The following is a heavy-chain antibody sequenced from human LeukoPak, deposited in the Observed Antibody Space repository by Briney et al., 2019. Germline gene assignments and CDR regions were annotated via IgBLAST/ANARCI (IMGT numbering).Heavy chain of an antibody. CDR1: GFTLTSDK. Sequence: GGSLRLSCAVSGFTLTSDKMHWVRQAPGKGLVWVSRFDTDGSSTTFADSVRGRFTISRDNAKNTLYLQMNSLRAEDTAVYYCARGSSNWNNAFDIWGQGTMVTVSS. CDR3: ARGSSNWNNAFDI. CDR2: FDTDGSST. V-gene: IGHV3-74*01. J-gene: IGHJ3*02. D-gene: IGHD1-1*01.